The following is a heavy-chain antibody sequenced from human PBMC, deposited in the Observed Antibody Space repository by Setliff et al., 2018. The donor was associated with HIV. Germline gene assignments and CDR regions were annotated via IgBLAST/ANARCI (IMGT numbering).Heavy chain of an antibody. CDR3: ARVRSHTDYYYYYMDV. CDR2: IYFNGST. J-gene: IGHJ6*03. CDR1: GDSVSSRSYY. V-gene: IGHV4-39*01. Sequence: ASETLSLTCSVSGDSVSSRSYYWGWIRQSPGKGLEWIGSIYFNGSTYYIPSLKSRVTISVDTSKNQFSLKLTSVTAADTAVYYCARVRSHTDYYYYYMDVWGKGTTVTVSS.